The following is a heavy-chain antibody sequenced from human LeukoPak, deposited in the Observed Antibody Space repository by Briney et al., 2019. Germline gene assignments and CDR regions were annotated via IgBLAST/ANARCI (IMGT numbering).Heavy chain of an antibody. V-gene: IGHV4-59*08. Sequence: SETLSLTCTVSGGSISSYYWTWIRQPPGKGLEWIGYIYYSGSTNHNPSLKSRVTISMDTSKNQFSLKLTSMTAADTAVYYCATNRAELWGRGTLVTVSS. CDR1: GGSISSYY. D-gene: IGHD2-2*01. CDR3: ATNRAEL. CDR2: IYYSGST. J-gene: IGHJ2*01.